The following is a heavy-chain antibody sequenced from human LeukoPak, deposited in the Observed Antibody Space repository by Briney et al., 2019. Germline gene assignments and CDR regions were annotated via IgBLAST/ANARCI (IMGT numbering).Heavy chain of an antibody. V-gene: IGHV3-48*03. CDR3: AELGITMIGGV. CDR2: ISSSGSTI. Sequence: GGSLRLSCAASGFPFSSYGFHWVRQAPGKGLEWVSYISSSGSTIYYADSVKGRFTISRDNAKNSLYLQMNSLRAEDTAVYYCAELGITMIGGVWGKGTTVTISS. D-gene: IGHD3-10*02. CDR1: GFPFSSYG. J-gene: IGHJ6*04.